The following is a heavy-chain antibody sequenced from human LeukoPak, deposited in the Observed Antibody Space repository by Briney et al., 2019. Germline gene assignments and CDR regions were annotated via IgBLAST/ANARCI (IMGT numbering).Heavy chain of an antibody. CDR1: GGSFSGYY. V-gene: IGHV4-34*01. CDR3: ARGGGLRYFDWLFRPFDY. J-gene: IGHJ4*02. D-gene: IGHD3-9*01. CDR2: INHSGST. Sequence: SETLSLTCTVYGGSFSGYYWSWIRQPPGKGLEWIGEINHSGSTNYNPSLKSRVTISVDTSKNQFSLKLSSVTAADTAVYYCARGGGLRYFDWLFRPFDYWGQGTLVTVSS.